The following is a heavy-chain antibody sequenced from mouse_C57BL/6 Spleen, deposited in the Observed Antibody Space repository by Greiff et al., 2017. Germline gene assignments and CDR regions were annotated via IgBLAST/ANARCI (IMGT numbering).Heavy chain of an antibody. CDR3: ARCDYDRDWYFDV. D-gene: IGHD2-4*01. J-gene: IGHJ1*03. V-gene: IGHV2-2*01. CDR2: IWSGGST. CDR1: GFSLTSYG. Sequence: VQLQQSGPGLVQPSQSLSITCPVSGFSLTSYGVHWVRQSPGKDLEWLGVIWSGGSTDYNAAFISRLSISKDNSKSQVFFKMNSLQADDTAIYYCARCDYDRDWYFDVWGTGTTVTVSS.